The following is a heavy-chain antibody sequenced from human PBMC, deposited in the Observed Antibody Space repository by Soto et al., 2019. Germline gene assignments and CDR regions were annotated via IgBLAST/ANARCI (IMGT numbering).Heavy chain of an antibody. CDR3: ARDVSTDTDAFDI. CDR1: GGTFSSYA. J-gene: IGHJ3*02. V-gene: IGHV1-69*13. D-gene: IGHD3-9*01. Sequence: ASVKVSCKASGGTFSSYAISWVRQAPGQGLEWMGGIIPIFGTANYAQKFQGRVTITADESTSTAYMELSSLRSEDTAVYYCARDVSTDTDAFDIWGQGTMVTVS. CDR2: IIPIFGTA.